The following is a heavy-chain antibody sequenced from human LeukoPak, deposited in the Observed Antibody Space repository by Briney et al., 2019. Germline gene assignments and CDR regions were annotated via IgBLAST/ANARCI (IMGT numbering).Heavy chain of an antibody. D-gene: IGHD3-9*01. J-gene: IGHJ4*02. V-gene: IGHV4-39*01. CDR1: GGSISSSSYY. CDR2: IYYSGST. Sequence: SETLSLTCTVSGGSISSSSYYWGWIRQPPEKGLEWIGSIYYSGSTYYNPSLKSRVTISVDTSKNQFSLKLSSVTAADTAVYYCARSTLRYFDWTDWGQGTLVTVSS. CDR3: ARSTLRYFDWTD.